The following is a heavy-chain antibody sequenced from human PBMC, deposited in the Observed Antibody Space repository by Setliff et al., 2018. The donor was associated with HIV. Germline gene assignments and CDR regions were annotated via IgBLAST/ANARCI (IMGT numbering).Heavy chain of an antibody. J-gene: IGHJ4*02. Sequence: KPSETLSLTCTVSGGSISNHFWTWIRQSPGKGLEWIGSMYYGGSATYNPSLKSRVTISIDTSKSQFSLKLSSATAADTAVYFCVGRFGLVQIFYFDYWGQGMLVTVSS. CDR1: GGSISNHF. CDR3: VGRFGLVQIFYFDY. CDR2: MYYGGSA. V-gene: IGHV4-59*11. D-gene: IGHD2-15*01.